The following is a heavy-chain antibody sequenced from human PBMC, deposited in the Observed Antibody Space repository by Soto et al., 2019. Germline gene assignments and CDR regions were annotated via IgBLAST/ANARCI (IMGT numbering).Heavy chain of an antibody. V-gene: IGHV1-18*01. Sequence: VQLVQSGAEMKKPGASVKVSCKASGYTFTSYGISWVRQDPGQVLEWMGWIRAYTGNTNYAQKLQGRVTMTTDTSTSTADMELSSMRSDDTAVYYCARDRGADGMDVWGQGTTVTVSS. CDR2: IRAYTGNT. J-gene: IGHJ6*02. CDR3: ARDRGADGMDV. CDR1: GYTFTSYG.